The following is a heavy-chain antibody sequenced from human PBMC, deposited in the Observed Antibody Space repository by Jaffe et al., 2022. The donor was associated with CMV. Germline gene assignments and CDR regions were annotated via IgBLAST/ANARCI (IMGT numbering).Heavy chain of an antibody. D-gene: IGHD2-2*01. CDR2: INHSGST. J-gene: IGHJ5*02. CDR3: ARAVRRHCSSTSCYREESIPRPSNWFDP. V-gene: IGHV4-34*01. Sequence: QVQLQQWGAGLLKPSETLSLTCAVYGGSFSGYYWSWIRQPPGKGLEWIGEINHSGSTNYNPSLKSRVTISVDTSKNQFSLKLSSVTAADTAVYYCARAVRRHCSSTSCYREESIPRPSNWFDPWGQGTLVTVSS. CDR1: GGSFSGYY.